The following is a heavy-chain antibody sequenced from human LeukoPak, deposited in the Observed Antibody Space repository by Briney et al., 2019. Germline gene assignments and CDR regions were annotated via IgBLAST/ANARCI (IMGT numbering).Heavy chain of an antibody. J-gene: IGHJ6*04. V-gene: IGHV3-30*04. D-gene: IGHD3-10*01. CDR1: GFILSSYA. CDR2: ISYDGTNK. Sequence: GRSLRLSCAAPGFILSSYAMYWVRQAPGKGLEWVAVISYDGTNKYYADSVKGRFTISRDNSKNTGYLQMNSLRAEDTAVYYCARDRDRDIIRDGMDVWGKGTTVTVSS. CDR3: ARDRDRDIIRDGMDV.